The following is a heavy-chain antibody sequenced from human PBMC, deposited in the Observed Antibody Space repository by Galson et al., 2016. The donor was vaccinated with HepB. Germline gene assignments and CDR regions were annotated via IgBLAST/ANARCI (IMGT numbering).Heavy chain of an antibody. D-gene: IGHD3-10*01. CDR2: ISSSSSTI. Sequence: SLRLSCAASGFTFRSYTMNWVRQAPRKGLEWISYISSSSSTIYYADSVKGRFTVSRDNAKNSLYLQVSSLRDEDTAVYYCARVSYGAGLTHIDYWGQGTLVTVSS. J-gene: IGHJ4*02. CDR1: GFTFRSYT. CDR3: ARVSYGAGLTHIDY. V-gene: IGHV3-48*02.